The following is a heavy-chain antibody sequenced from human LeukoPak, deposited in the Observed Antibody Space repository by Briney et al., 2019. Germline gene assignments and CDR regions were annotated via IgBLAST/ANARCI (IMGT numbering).Heavy chain of an antibody. CDR1: GYRFTNNW. D-gene: IGHD2-8*01. CDR3: ARDVCTNGVCFDAYPYFDL. CDR2: IDPTDSYT. V-gene: IGHV5-10-1*01. Sequence: GESLTISCQVSGYRFTNNWITWVRQLPGKGLEWMGRIDPTDSYTKYSPSFEGHVTISVDKSISTAYLHWSSLQASDTATYYCARDVCTNGVCFDAYPYFDLWGRGTLVTVSS. J-gene: IGHJ2*01.